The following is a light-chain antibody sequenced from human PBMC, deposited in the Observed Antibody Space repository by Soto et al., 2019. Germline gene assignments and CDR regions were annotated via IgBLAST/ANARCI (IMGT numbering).Light chain of an antibody. J-gene: IGKJ1*01. CDR2: GAS. V-gene: IGKV3-20*01. CDR1: QSVSSSY. Sequence: EIVLTQSPGTLSLSPGERATLSCRASQSVSSSYLAWYQQKPGQAPRLLIYGASSRATGIPDRFSGSGSVTDFTLPISRLEPEDFAVYYCQQYGSSPPWAFGQGTKVEIK. CDR3: QQYGSSPPWA.